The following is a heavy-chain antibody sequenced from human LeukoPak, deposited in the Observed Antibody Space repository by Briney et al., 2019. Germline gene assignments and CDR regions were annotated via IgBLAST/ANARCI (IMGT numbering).Heavy chain of an antibody. CDR2: IYYSGST. J-gene: IGHJ5*02. CDR3: AREKTNSYGSGSYYTLDKWFDP. Sequence: PSETLSLTCTVSGGSISSYYWSWIRQPPGKGLEWIGYIYYSGSTNYNPSLKSRVTISVDTSKNQFSLKLSSVTAADTAVYYCAREKTNSYGSGSYYTLDKWFDPWGQGTLVTVSS. D-gene: IGHD3-10*01. V-gene: IGHV4-59*01. CDR1: GGSISSYY.